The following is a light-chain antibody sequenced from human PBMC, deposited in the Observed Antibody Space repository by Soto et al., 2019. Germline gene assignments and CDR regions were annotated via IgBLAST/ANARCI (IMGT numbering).Light chain of an antibody. CDR1: SSNIGSNS. V-gene: IGLV1-44*01. CDR3: AAWDDGLSGPHVV. Sequence: QSVLTQPPSASGTPGQRVTISCSGSSSNIGSNSVNWYQQLAGTAPKLLIYRNNQRPSGVPDRFSGSKSGTSASLAISGLQSEDEADYYCAAWDDGLSGPHVVFGGGTKLTVL. J-gene: IGLJ2*01. CDR2: RNN.